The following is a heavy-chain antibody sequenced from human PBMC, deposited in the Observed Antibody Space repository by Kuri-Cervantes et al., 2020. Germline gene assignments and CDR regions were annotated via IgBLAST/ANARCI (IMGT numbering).Heavy chain of an antibody. CDR2: MFYSGSP. CDR3: ARGGNDYGDPNDY. J-gene: IGHJ4*02. D-gene: IGHD4-17*01. V-gene: IGHV4-39*07. CDR1: GASISSSSYY. Sequence: GSLRLSCTVSGASISSSSYYWGWIRQPPGKGLEWIGTMFYSGSPYLNPSLKSRVSISVDTSKNQFSLKLSSVTAADTAVYYCARGGNDYGDPNDYWGQGTLVTVSS.